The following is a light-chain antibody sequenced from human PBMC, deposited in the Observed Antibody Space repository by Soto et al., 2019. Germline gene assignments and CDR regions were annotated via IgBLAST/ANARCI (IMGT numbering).Light chain of an antibody. V-gene: IGKV3-15*01. Sequence: VMTQSPATLSVSPGERAALSCRASQSVSSNLAWYQQKPGQAPRLLIYGASTRATGIPARFSGSGSGTEFTLTISSLQSEDFAVYYCQQYNNWPLTFGGGTKVDIK. CDR3: QQYNNWPLT. CDR1: QSVSSN. J-gene: IGKJ4*01. CDR2: GAS.